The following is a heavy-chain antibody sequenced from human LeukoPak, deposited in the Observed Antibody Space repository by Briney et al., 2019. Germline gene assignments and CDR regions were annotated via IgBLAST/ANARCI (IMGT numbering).Heavy chain of an antibody. Sequence: ASVKVSCKASGYTFTGYYMHWVRQAPGQGLEWMGWINPNSGGTNYAQKFQGRVTMTRDTSISTAYMELSRLRSDDTAVYYCAGVNYIVVVPAAIGWFDPWGQGTLVTVSS. CDR2: INPNSGGT. D-gene: IGHD2-2*01. V-gene: IGHV1-2*02. J-gene: IGHJ5*02. CDR3: AGVNYIVVVPAAIGWFDP. CDR1: GYTFTGYY.